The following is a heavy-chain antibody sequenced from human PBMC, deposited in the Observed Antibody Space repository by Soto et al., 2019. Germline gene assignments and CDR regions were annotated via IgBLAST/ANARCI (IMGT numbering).Heavy chain of an antibody. J-gene: IGHJ4*02. CDR1: GGSISSYY. D-gene: IGHD1-26*01. V-gene: IGHV4-59*08. CDR3: ARRYGGNLDY. CDR2: IYYSGST. Sequence: SETLSLTCTVSGGSISSYYWSWIRQPPGKGLEWIGYIYYSGSTNYNPSLKSRVTISVDTSKNQFSPKLSSVTAADTAVYYCARRYGGNLDYWGQGTLVTVSS.